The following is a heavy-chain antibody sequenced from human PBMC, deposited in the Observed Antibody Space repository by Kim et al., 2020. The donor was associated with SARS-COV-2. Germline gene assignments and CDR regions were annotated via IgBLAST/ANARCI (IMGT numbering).Heavy chain of an antibody. CDR2: IYYSGST. CDR3: ARLPTTVVTKTDAFDI. V-gene: IGHV4-39*01. CDR1: GGSISSSSYY. J-gene: IGHJ3*02. Sequence: SETLSLTCTVSGGSISSSSYYWGWIRQPPGKGLEWIGSIYYSGSTYYNPSLKSRVTISVDTSKNQFSLKLSSVTAADTAVYYCARLPTTVVTKTDAFDIWGQGTMVTVSS. D-gene: IGHD4-17*01.